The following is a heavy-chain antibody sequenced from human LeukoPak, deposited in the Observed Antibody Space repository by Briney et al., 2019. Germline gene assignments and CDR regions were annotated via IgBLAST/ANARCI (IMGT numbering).Heavy chain of an antibody. CDR3: VRVRGAHLDY. CDR1: GFSFSGYE. V-gene: IGHV3-48*03. CDR2: ISSSGSII. D-gene: IGHD3-10*01. Sequence: GGSLRLSCAASGFSFSGYEMNWVRQAPGKGLEWLSYISSSGSIIYYGDSVKGRFTISRDNAKNSLDLQMSGLRAEDTAVYYCVRVRGAHLDYWGQGTLVTVSS. J-gene: IGHJ4*02.